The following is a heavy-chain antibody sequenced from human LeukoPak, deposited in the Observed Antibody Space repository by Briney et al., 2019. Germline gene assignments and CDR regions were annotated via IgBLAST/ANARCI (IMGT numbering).Heavy chain of an antibody. J-gene: IGHJ3*02. V-gene: IGHV1-18*04. D-gene: IGHD3-10*01. CDR2: ISAYNGNT. Sequence: GASVKVSCKASGYTFSGYYIHWVRQAPGQGLEWMGWISAYNGNTNYAQKLQGRVTMTTDTSTSTAYMELRSLRSDDTAVYYCARDRLDVWFGELSDAFDIWGQGTMVTVSS. CDR1: GYTFSGYY. CDR3: ARDRLDVWFGELSDAFDI.